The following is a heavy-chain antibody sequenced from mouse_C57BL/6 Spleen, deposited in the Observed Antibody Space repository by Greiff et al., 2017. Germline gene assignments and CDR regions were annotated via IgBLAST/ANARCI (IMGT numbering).Heavy chain of an antibody. CDR3: ARMDATVVSMDY. D-gene: IGHD1-1*01. J-gene: IGHJ4*01. V-gene: IGHV8-8*01. CDR2: IWWDAGK. CDR1: GFSLSTFGMG. Sequence: QVTLKVSGPGILQPSQTLSLTCSFSGFSLSTFGMGVGWIRQPSGKGLEWLAHIWWDAGKYYNPALKSRLPISKDTSQNQVFLTIANVDTTDTAPYYCARMDATVVSMDYWGQGTSVTVSS.